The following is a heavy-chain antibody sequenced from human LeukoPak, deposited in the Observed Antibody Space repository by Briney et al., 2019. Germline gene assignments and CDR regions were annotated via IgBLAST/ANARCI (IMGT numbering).Heavy chain of an antibody. Sequence: PGGSLRLSCAASGFTFDDYAMHWVRQAPGKGLEWVSLISWDGGSTYYADSVKGRFTISRDNSKNSLYLQMNSLRAEDTALYYCAKDSRRGAAAGTFDYWGQGTLVTVSS. CDR3: AKDSRRGAAAGTFDY. CDR2: ISWDGGST. J-gene: IGHJ4*02. V-gene: IGHV3-43D*03. CDR1: GFTFDDYA. D-gene: IGHD6-13*01.